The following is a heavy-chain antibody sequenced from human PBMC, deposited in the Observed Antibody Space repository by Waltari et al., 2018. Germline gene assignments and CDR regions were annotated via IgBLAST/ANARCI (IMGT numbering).Heavy chain of an antibody. V-gene: IGHV3-48*04. J-gene: IGHJ4*02. CDR1: GFTFSSYS. Sequence: EVQLVESGGGLVQPGGSLRLSCAASGFTFSSYSMNWVRPAPGKGLEWVSYISSSSSTIYYADSVKGRFTISRDNAKNSLYLQMNSLRAEDTAVYYCARDEGGSDFWSGYRYYFDYWGQGTLVTVSS. CDR2: ISSSSSTI. D-gene: IGHD3-3*01. CDR3: ARDEGGSDFWSGYRYYFDY.